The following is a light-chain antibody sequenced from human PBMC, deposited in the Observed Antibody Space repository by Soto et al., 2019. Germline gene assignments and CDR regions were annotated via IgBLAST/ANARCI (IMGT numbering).Light chain of an antibody. CDR1: QSINNNY. J-gene: IGKJ2*01. CDR2: GSS. CDR3: HQCGSSPPYT. V-gene: IGKV3-20*01. Sequence: EVVLTQSPGTLSLSPGERATLSCRGSQSINNNYLAWYQQRPGQAPRLLIYGSSDRATGIPDRFSGSGSGTDFSLPISRLELEDFAGYYFHQCGSSPPYTFGQGTNLEI.